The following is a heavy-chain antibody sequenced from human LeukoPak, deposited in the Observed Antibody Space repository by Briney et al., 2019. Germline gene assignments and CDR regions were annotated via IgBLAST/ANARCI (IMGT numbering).Heavy chain of an antibody. CDR3: ATLESGSYPPHNYGMDV. J-gene: IGHJ6*02. CDR1: GGTFSSYA. V-gene: IGHV1-69*13. CDR2: IIPIFVTA. D-gene: IGHD1-26*01. Sequence: SVKVSCKASGGTFSSYAISWVRQAPGQGLEWMGGIIPIFVTANYAQKFQGRVTITADESTSTAYMELSSLRSEDTAVYYCATLESGSYPPHNYGMDVWGQGTTVTVSS.